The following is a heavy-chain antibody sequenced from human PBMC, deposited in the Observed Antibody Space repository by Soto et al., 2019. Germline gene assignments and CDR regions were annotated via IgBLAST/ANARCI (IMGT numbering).Heavy chain of an antibody. CDR2: ISGSGGST. D-gene: IGHD3-16*02. CDR1: GFTFSSYA. J-gene: IGHJ4*02. V-gene: IGHV3-23*01. CDR3: AILPPEVYDYIWGSYRPLDY. Sequence: HLGGSLRLSCAASGFTFSSYAMSWVRQAPGKGLEWVSAISGSGGSTYYADSVKGRFTISRDNSKNTLYLQMNSLRAEDTAVYYFAILPPEVYDYIWGSYRPLDYWGQGTLVTVSS.